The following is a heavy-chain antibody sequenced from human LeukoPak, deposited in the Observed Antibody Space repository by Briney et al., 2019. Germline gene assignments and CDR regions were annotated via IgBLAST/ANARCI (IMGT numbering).Heavy chain of an antibody. V-gene: IGHV4-31*03. CDR1: GGSISSGGYY. Sequence: SQTLSLTCTVSGGSISSGGYYWSWIRQHPGKGLEWIGYIYYSGSTYYNPSLKSRVTISVDTSKNQFSLKLSSVTAADTAVYYCARDLSLDGYYDYWGQGTLVTVSS. J-gene: IGHJ4*02. CDR3: ARDLSLDGYYDY. D-gene: IGHD5-24*01. CDR2: IYYSGST.